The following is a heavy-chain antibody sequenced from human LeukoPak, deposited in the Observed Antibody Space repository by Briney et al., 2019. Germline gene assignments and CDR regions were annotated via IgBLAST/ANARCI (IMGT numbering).Heavy chain of an antibody. CDR1: GFTFSSYA. CDR2: ISYDGSNK. J-gene: IGHJ4*02. V-gene: IGHV3-30-3*01. Sequence: QPGGSLRLSCAASGFTFSSYAMHWVRQAPGKGLEWVAVISYDGSNKYYADSVKGRFTISRDNSKNTLYLQMNSLRAEDTAVYYCAKGYSNWCVNWGQGTLVTVSS. CDR3: AKGYSNWCVN. D-gene: IGHD4-11*01.